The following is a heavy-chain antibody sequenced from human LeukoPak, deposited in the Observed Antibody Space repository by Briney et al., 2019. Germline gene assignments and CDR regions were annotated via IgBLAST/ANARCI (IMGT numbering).Heavy chain of an antibody. D-gene: IGHD4-17*01. CDR3: ARVTYVDDMLYQYFDY. CDR1: GYSISSGSY. CDR2: IFHSGNS. Sequence: SETLSLTCAVSGYSISSGSYWGWIRQSPGKGLEWVGSIFHSGNSYYNPSLKSRLTMSVDTSKNQFSLKLTSVTAADTALYYCARVTYVDDMLYQYFDYWGQGILVTVSS. J-gene: IGHJ4*02. V-gene: IGHV4-38-2*01.